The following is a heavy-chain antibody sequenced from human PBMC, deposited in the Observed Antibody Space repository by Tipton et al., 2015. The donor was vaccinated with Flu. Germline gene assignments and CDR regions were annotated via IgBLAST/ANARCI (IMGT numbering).Heavy chain of an antibody. CDR3: ARKGSRVLGYFDL. CDR2: IKHSGTT. CDR1: GGSFSGYY. D-gene: IGHD2-2*01. Sequence: TLSLTCAVYGGSFSGYYWSWIRQSPGKGLEWIGEIKHSGTTNYNPSLKSRVTMSVDTSKNQFSLKINSVTAADTAVYYCARKGSRVLGYFDLWGRGTLVTVSS. J-gene: IGHJ2*01. V-gene: IGHV4-34*01.